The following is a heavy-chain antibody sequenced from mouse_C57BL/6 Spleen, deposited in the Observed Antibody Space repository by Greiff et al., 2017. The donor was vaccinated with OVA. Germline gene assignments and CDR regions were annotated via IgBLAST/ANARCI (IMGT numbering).Heavy chain of an antibody. V-gene: IGHV1-7*01. CDR1: GYTFTRYW. Sequence: QVQLQQSGAELAKPGASVKLSCKASGYTFTRYWMHWVKQRPGQGLEWIGYINPSSGYTKYTQKFKDKTTLTADKSSSTAYMQLNSLTYEDTAVYYCAREGHYYDSPYYYAMDYWGQGTSVTVSS. CDR3: AREGHYYDSPYYYAMDY. CDR2: INPSSGYT. J-gene: IGHJ4*01. D-gene: IGHD1-1*01.